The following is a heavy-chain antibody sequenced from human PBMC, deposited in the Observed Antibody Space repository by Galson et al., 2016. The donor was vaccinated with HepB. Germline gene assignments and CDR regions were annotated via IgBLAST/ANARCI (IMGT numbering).Heavy chain of an antibody. Sequence: SLRLSCAASGFTFDDYAMYWVRQAPGKGLEWVSGISWNSGSIAYGDSVKGRFTVSRDNAKNSVYLQMNSLRAEDTALYYCEKLFDWFSPDVFDLWGQGTMVTVSS. J-gene: IGHJ3*01. CDR3: EKLFDWFSPDVFDL. D-gene: IGHD3-9*01. V-gene: IGHV3-9*01. CDR1: GFTFDDYA. CDR2: ISWNSGSI.